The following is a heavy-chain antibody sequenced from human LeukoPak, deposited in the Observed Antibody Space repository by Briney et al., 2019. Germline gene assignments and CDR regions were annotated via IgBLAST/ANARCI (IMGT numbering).Heavy chain of an antibody. CDR3: TMIEWERWRG. CDR1: GFTFSKYW. CDR2: IKQDGSEK. V-gene: IGHV3-7*01. Sequence: GGSLRLSCAASGFTFSKYWMNWACQAPGKGLEWVANIKQDGSEKYYVDSVEGRFTVSRDNTKNSLYLQMNSLRAEDTAVYYCTMIEWERWRGWGQGTLVTVSS. D-gene: IGHD1-26*01. J-gene: IGHJ4*02.